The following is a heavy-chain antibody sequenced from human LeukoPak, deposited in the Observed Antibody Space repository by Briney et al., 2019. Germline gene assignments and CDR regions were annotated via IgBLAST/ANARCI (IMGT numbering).Heavy chain of an antibody. CDR1: GYTFTGYY. J-gene: IGHJ4*02. Sequence: GASVKVSCTASGYTFTGYYMHWVRQAPGQGLEWMGWINPNSGGTNYAQKFQGRVTMTRDTSISTAYMELSRLRSDDTAVYYCARLRSYGSGSYYFDYRGQGTLVTVSS. D-gene: IGHD3-10*01. CDR3: ARLRSYGSGSYYFDY. CDR2: INPNSGGT. V-gene: IGHV1-2*02.